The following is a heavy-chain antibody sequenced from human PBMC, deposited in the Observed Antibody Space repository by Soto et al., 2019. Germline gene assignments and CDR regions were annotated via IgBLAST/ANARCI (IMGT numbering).Heavy chain of an antibody. V-gene: IGHV3-30*18. CDR3: ANWNYPQSD. CDR2: ISNDGSNK. Sequence: QVQLVESGGGVVQPGKSLRLSCAASGFTCNTYGMRWVRQAPGKGPEWVAVISNDGSNKYYADSVKGRFTISRDNSKNTLYLQMTSLRAEDTAVYYCANWNYPQSDWGQGTLVTVSS. D-gene: IGHD1-7*01. J-gene: IGHJ4*02. CDR1: GFTCNTYG.